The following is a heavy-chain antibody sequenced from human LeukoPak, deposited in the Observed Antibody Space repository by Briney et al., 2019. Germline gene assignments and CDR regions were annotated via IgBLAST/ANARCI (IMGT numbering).Heavy chain of an antibody. V-gene: IGHV3-7*03. Sequence: GGSLRLSCAASGFSLSSHWMTWVRQVPGRGPEWVANVNRDGSETYYLDSVKGRFTISKDNAKNSLYLQMNSLRAEGTALYHCARNNGMDVWGQGTTVIVSS. CDR3: ARNNGMDV. CDR1: GFSLSSHW. CDR2: VNRDGSET. J-gene: IGHJ6*02.